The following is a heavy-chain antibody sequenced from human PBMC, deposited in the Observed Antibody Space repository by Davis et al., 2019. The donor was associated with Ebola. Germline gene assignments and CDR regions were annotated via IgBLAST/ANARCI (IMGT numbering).Heavy chain of an antibody. CDR2: IWYDGSNK. CDR3: AKDSKGFREFISDGMDV. J-gene: IGHJ6*02. V-gene: IGHV3-33*06. Sequence: GESLKISCAASGFTFSSYGMHWVRQAPGKGLEWVAVIWYDGSNKYYADSVKGRFTISRDNSKNTLYLQMNSLRAEDTAVYYCAKDSKGFREFISDGMDVWGQGTTVTVSS. D-gene: IGHD3-10*01. CDR1: GFTFSSYG.